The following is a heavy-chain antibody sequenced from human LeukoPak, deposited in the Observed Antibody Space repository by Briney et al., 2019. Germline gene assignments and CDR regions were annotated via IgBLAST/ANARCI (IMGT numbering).Heavy chain of an antibody. J-gene: IGHJ4*02. CDR2: ISGSGSST. Sequence: PGGSLRLSCAASGFTFSSYAMSWVRQAPGKGLEWVSAISGSGSSTYYADSVQGRFTISRDNSKNTLYLQMNSLRAEDTAVYYCAKGSAVADINFDYWGQGTLVTVSS. D-gene: IGHD6-19*01. V-gene: IGHV3-23*01. CDR1: GFTFSSYA. CDR3: AKGSAVADINFDY.